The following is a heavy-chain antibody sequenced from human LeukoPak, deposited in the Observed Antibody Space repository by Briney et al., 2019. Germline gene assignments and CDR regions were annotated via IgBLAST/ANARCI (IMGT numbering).Heavy chain of an antibody. V-gene: IGHV3-23*01. CDR2: ISGSGGST. CDR1: GFTFSNYA. Sequence: PGGSLRLSCAASGFTFSNYAMSWVRQAPGKGLEWVSGISGSGGSTYYAGSVKGRFIISRDNSKNTLYLQMNSLTADDTAVYRCAKVYSVGYGSGTYEDYFDSWGQGTLVTVSS. J-gene: IGHJ4*02. CDR3: AKVYSVGYGSGTYEDYFDS. D-gene: IGHD3-10*01.